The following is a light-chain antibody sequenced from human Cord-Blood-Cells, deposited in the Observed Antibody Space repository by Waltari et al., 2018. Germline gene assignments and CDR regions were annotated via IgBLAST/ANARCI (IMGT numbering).Light chain of an antibody. CDR3: SSYTGSSTYV. J-gene: IGLJ1*01. V-gene: IGLV2-14*01. CDR1: SSDVGGYNY. CDR2: DVS. Sequence: QSALPQPASVSGSPGQSLTISCTGTSSDVGGYNYVSWSQQHPGKAPKLMIYDVSNRPSGVSNRFSGSKAGNTAALTISVLQAEDEADYYCSSYTGSSTYVFGTGTKVTVL.